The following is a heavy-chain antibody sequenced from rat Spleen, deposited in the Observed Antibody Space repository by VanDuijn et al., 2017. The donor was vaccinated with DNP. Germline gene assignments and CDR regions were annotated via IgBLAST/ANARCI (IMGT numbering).Heavy chain of an antibody. V-gene: IGHV4-2*01. CDR3: AKGPNYGGWSDYFDY. CDR2: INKDRSTI. J-gene: IGHJ2*01. D-gene: IGHD1-11*01. CDR1: GFNFNDYW. Sequence: EVKLVESGGGLVQPGRALKLSCAASGFNFNDYWMGWVRQAPGKGLGWIGQINKDRSTITYIPSLKDKFNISRDSAKNTLYLQMSKLGTEETAIFYCAKGPNYGGWSDYFDYWGQGVMVTVSS.